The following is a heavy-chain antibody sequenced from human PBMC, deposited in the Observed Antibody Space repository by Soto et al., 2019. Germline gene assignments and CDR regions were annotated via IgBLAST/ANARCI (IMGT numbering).Heavy chain of an antibody. V-gene: IGHV3-53*04. CDR1: GFTVSSNY. D-gene: IGHD3-10*01. J-gene: IGHJ2*01. CDR3: ARDNRSVSGSYPYWYFDL. CDR2: IYSGGST. Sequence: EVQLVESGGGLVQPGGSLRLSCAASGFTVSSNYMSWVRQAPGKRLEWGSVIYSGGSTYYADSVKGRFTISRHNSKNTLYLQMNSLRAEDPAVYYCARDNRSVSGSYPYWYFDLWGRGTLVTVSS.